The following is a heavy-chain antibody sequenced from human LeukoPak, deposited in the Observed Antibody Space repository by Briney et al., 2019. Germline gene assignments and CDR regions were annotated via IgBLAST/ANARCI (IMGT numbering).Heavy chain of an antibody. D-gene: IGHD3-10*01. V-gene: IGHV3-74*01. CDR3: ARVGGLGTYYWFDP. Sequence: PGGSLRLSCAASGFTFSSYGMHWVRQVPGKGLVWVSRINSDGTSTSYADSVKGRFIISRDNAKNTLYLQMNSLRAEDTAVYYCARVGGLGTYYWFDPWGQGTLVTVSS. CDR1: GFTFSSYG. J-gene: IGHJ5*02. CDR2: INSDGTST.